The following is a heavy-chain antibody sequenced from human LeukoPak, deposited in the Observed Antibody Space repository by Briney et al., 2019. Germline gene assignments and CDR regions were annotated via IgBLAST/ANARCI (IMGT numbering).Heavy chain of an antibody. V-gene: IGHV4-59*01. J-gene: IGHJ4*02. CDR3: ARGGASYYDSSGYRY. CDR1: GGSMSPYH. Sequence: PSETLSLTCTVSGGSMSPYHWGWIRQPPGKGLEWTGYIYYSGSTNYNPSLKSRVTISVDTSKNQFSLKLSSVTAADTAVYYCARGGASYYDSSGYRYWGQGTLVTVSS. D-gene: IGHD3-22*01. CDR2: IYYSGST.